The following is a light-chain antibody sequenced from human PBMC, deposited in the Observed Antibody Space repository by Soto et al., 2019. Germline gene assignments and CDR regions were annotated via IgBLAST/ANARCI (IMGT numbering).Light chain of an antibody. CDR2: DAS. CDR1: QNVRSSD. CDR3: QQYGYSSLT. Sequence: EIVLTQSPGTLSLSPGERVTLSCRASQNVRSSDFAWYQQKVGQPPRLLIYDASNRATVVPARFSGSGSGTDFTLTISRLEPEDFAVYYCQQYGYSSLTFGAGTMVEIK. V-gene: IGKV3-20*01. J-gene: IGKJ4*01.